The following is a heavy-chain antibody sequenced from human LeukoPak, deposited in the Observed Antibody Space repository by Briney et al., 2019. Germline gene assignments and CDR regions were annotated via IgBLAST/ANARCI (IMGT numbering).Heavy chain of an antibody. J-gene: IGHJ5*02. CDR3: AKDSKAVVRGS. D-gene: IGHD3-10*01. Sequence: GGSLRLSCAASGFTFSSYAMSGVRQAPGKGLEWVSAISGSGGSTYYADSVKGRCTISRDNSKNTLYLQMNSLRAEDTAVYYCAKDSKAVVRGSWGQGTLVTVSS. CDR1: GFTFSSYA. V-gene: IGHV3-23*01. CDR2: ISGSGGST.